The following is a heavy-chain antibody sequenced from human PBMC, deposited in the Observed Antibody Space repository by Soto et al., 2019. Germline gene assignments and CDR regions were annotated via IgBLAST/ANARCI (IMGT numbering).Heavy chain of an antibody. D-gene: IGHD1-26*01. CDR3: ARYIVGPFYFDY. J-gene: IGHJ4*02. V-gene: IGHV3-23*01. CDR1: GFTFSNYA. CDR2: ILGSGSDT. Sequence: GGSLRLSCSASGFTFSNYAMSWVRQAPGMRPEWVSTILGSGSDTYYPDSVKGRFTISRDNSRNTLDLQLNSLRAEDTAVYYCARYIVGPFYFDYWGQGTPVTVSS.